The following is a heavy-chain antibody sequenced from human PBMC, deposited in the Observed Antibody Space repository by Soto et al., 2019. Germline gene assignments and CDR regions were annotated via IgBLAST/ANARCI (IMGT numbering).Heavy chain of an antibody. V-gene: IGHV4-34*01. D-gene: IGHD3-10*01. CDR1: GGSFSGYY. J-gene: IGHJ4*02. CDR3: AAFHVLLWFGESPNRHLQD. Sequence: QVHLQQWGAGQLKPSETLSLTCAVSGGSFSGYYWSWIRQPPGKGLAWLGEINLSGSTNYSPSLKSRVAISVDTSKNQFSLKLSSVTAADTAVYYCAAFHVLLWFGESPNRHLQDWGQGTLVTISS. CDR2: INLSGST.